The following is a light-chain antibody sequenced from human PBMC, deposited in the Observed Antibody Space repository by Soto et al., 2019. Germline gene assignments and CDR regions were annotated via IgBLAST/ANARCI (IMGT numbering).Light chain of an antibody. CDR1: QSVSSN. V-gene: IGKV3-20*01. CDR3: QQYGSSPPWT. J-gene: IGKJ1*01. Sequence: EIVMTQSPATLSVSPGERATLSCRASQSVSSNLAWYQQKPGQAPRLLIYGASTRATGTPDRFSGSGSGTDFTLTISRLEPEDFALYYCQQYGSSPPWTFGQGTKVDIK. CDR2: GAS.